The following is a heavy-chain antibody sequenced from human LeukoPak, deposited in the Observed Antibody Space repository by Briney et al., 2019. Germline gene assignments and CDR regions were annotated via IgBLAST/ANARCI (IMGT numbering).Heavy chain of an antibody. CDR2: ISSSSSYI. CDR1: GFTFSSYS. D-gene: IGHD6-13*01. J-gene: IGHJ4*02. Sequence: GGSLRLSCAASGFTFSSYSMNWVRQAPGKGLEWVSSISSSSSYIYYADSVKGRFTIPRDNAKNSLYLQMNSLRAEDTAVYYCARLAQLVLVVDYWGQGTLVTVSS. CDR3: ARLAQLVLVVDY. V-gene: IGHV3-21*01.